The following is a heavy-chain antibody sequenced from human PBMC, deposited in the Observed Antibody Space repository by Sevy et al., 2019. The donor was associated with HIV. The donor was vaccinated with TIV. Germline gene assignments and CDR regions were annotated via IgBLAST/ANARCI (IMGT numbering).Heavy chain of an antibody. CDR1: GGSFSSYG. Sequence: ASVKVSCKASGGSFSSYGFSWVRQAPGQGLEWMGRIIPILEIAHYAQKFQGRVTITAEKSTNKAYMELSSLRFEDTAVYYCAGGKHSGTHNYYGMDVWGQGTTVTVSS. D-gene: IGHD1-26*01. CDR3: AGGKHSGTHNYYGMDV. V-gene: IGHV1-69*04. CDR2: IIPILEIA. J-gene: IGHJ6*02.